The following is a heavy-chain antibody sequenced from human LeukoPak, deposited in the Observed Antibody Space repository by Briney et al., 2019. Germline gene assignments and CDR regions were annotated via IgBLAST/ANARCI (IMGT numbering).Heavy chain of an antibody. J-gene: IGHJ4*02. V-gene: IGHV3-7*03. CDR2: IKQDGSEK. CDR3: AREYCSGGTCYLPGY. D-gene: IGHD2-15*01. Sequence: GGSLRLSCAASGFTFSSYWMSWVRQAPGTGLEWVANIKQDGSEKYYVDSVKGRFTISRDNAKNSPYLQMNSLRAEDTAVYYCAREYCSGGTCYLPGYWGQGTLVTVSS. CDR1: GFTFSSYW.